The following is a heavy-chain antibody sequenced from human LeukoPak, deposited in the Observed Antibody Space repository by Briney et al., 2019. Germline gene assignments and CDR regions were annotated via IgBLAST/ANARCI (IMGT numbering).Heavy chain of an antibody. D-gene: IGHD7-27*01. Sequence: SETLSLTCTVSGVSITKSYYYWGWIRQPPGKGLEWIGSIYYSGSTYYNPSLKSRVTISVDTSKNQFSLKLSSVTAADTAVYYCARAILTGEPFDYWGQGTLVTVSS. CDR2: IYYSGST. J-gene: IGHJ4*02. CDR3: ARAILTGEPFDY. CDR1: GVSITKSYYY. V-gene: IGHV4-39*07.